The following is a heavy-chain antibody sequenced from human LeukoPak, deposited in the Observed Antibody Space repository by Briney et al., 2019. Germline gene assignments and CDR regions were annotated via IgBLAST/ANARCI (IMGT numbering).Heavy chain of an antibody. D-gene: IGHD2-2*01. Sequence: GGSLRLSCAASGFTFSNYWMSWVRQAPGKGLEWVANIKQDESEKYYVDSVKGRFTISRDNAKNSLYLQMNSLRAEDTAVYYCARGRQDCSRSACYGFNFWGQGTLVTVSS. CDR3: ARGRQDCSRSACYGFNF. V-gene: IGHV3-7*01. CDR2: IKQDESEK. J-gene: IGHJ4*02. CDR1: GFTFSNYW.